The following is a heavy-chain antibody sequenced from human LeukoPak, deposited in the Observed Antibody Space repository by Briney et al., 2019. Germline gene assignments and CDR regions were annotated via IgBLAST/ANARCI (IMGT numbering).Heavy chain of an antibody. CDR3: ARVITVYNDYEEVAEYFQH. CDR2: IKEDGSDK. J-gene: IGHJ1*01. V-gene: IGHV3-7*01. Sequence: PGGSLRLSCAASGFTFSRYWMSWVRQAPGKGLEWVANIKEDGSDKYYVDSVKGRFTISRDNSKSSLYLQMNSLRAEDTAVYYCARVITVYNDYEEVAEYFQHWGQGTLVIVSS. CDR1: GFTFSRYW. D-gene: IGHD4-17*01.